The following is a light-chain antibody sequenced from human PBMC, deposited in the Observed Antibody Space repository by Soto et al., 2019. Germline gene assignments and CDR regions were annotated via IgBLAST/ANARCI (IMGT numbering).Light chain of an antibody. CDR2: ELS. Sequence: QSALTQPPSASGSPGQSVTISCTGTSSDFGGYNYVSWYQQHPGKAPKLMIYELSKRPSGVPDRFSGSKSGNTASLTVSGRQAEDEADCYCSSHAGSNNFVVFGGGTQLTVL. CDR3: SSHAGSNNFVV. J-gene: IGLJ2*01. CDR1: SSDFGGYNY. V-gene: IGLV2-8*01.